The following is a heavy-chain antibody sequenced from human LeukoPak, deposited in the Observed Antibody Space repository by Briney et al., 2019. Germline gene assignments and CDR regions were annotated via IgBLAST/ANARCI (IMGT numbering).Heavy chain of an antibody. CDR1: GFTLSSYF. CDR2: IGSNSVYI. D-gene: IGHD3-3*01. J-gene: IGHJ5*02. V-gene: IGHV3-21*01. CDR3: AREVWSGYFHP. Sequence: GGSLRLSCAASGFTLSSYFMNWVRQAPGKGLEWVSYIGSNSVYIYYTDSVKGPFTISRDDAKKSLRMQMNSPRDKDTAVYYRAREVWSGYFHPWGQGTRVTVSS.